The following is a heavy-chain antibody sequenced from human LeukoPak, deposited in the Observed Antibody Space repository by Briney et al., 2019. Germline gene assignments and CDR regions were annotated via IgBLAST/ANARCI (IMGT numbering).Heavy chain of an antibody. D-gene: IGHD6-19*01. Sequence: GGSLRLSCAASGFTFSSYGLNWVRQAPGEGLEWVSYVSPSSTTIYYADSVKGRFTISRDNAKNSLYLQMNSLRAEDTAVYYCARGHTPYGSGCTAAYWGQGTLVTVSS. CDR2: VSPSSTTI. CDR1: GFTFSSYG. CDR3: ARGHTPYGSGCTAAY. V-gene: IGHV3-48*01. J-gene: IGHJ4*02.